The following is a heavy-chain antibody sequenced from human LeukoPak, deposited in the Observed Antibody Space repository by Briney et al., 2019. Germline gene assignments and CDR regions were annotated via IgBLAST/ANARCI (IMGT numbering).Heavy chain of an antibody. CDR1: GGSFSGYY. J-gene: IGHJ4*02. CDR2: INHSGST. V-gene: IGHV4-34*01. Sequence: SETLPLTCAVYGGSFSGYYWSWIRQPPGKGLEWIGEINHSGSTNYNPSLKSRVTISVDTSKNQFSLKLSSVTAADTAVYYCARLRGSIAAAGSDYWGQGTLVTVSS. D-gene: IGHD6-13*01. CDR3: ARLRGSIAAAGSDY.